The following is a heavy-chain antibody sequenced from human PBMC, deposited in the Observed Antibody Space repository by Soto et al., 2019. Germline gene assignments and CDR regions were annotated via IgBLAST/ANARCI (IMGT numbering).Heavy chain of an antibody. CDR3: ASDGWRYSFGLNWFDP. V-gene: IGHV1-18*04. D-gene: IGHD5-18*01. CDR1: SYTFTGYG. J-gene: IGHJ5*02. CDR2: ISAQNGIT. Sequence: ASVKVSRKASSYTFTGYGISWVRQAPGQGLEWMGWISAQNGITNYAQKIEGRVTRTTDTSKRTAYMELRSLRSADTAVYYCASDGWRYSFGLNWFDPWGQGTLVTVSS.